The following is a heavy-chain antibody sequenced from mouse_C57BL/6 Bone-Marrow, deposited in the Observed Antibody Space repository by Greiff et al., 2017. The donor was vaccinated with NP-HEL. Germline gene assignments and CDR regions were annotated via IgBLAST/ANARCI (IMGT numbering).Heavy chain of an antibody. Sequence: EVKLQESGPGMVKPSQSLSLTCTVTGYSITSGYDWHWIRHFPGNKLEWMGYISYSGSTNYNPSLKSRISITHDTSKNHFFLKLNSVTTEDTATYYCAREDYGSSGFAYWGQGTLVTVSA. D-gene: IGHD1-1*01. CDR2: ISYSGST. J-gene: IGHJ3*01. CDR3: AREDYGSSGFAY. CDR1: GYSITSGYD. V-gene: IGHV3-1*01.